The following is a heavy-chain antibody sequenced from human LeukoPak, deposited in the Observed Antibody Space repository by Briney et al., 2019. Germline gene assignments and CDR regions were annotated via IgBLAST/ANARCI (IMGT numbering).Heavy chain of an antibody. CDR3: AKDRETYCSSSSCFWDWFDR. J-gene: IGHJ5*02. CDR1: GSTFSSYA. Sequence: PGGSLRLSCAASGSTFSSYAMSWVRQAPGKGLEWVSTISGSGGRTHYADSVKGRFTISRDNSKNTLYLQMNSLRAEDTAVYYCAKDRETYCSSSSCFWDWFDRWGQGTLVTVSS. CDR2: ISGSGGRT. V-gene: IGHV3-23*01. D-gene: IGHD2-2*01.